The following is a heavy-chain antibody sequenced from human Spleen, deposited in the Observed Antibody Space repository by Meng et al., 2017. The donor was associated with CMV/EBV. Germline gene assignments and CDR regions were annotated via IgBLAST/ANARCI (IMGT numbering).Heavy chain of an antibody. Sequence: ASVKVSCKISGYSLTKLAMHWDRQGPGKGLDWMGGFDPEDGTTIYAQKCQGRVTMTEDTSTDTAYMERRNLRSEDTAVYFCVSTGNYYVRGRFDDWSLGTLVTVSS. CDR1: GYSLTKLA. V-gene: IGHV1-24*01. CDR3: VSTGNYYVRGRFDD. J-gene: IGHJ4*02. CDR2: FDPEDGTT. D-gene: IGHD3-10*02.